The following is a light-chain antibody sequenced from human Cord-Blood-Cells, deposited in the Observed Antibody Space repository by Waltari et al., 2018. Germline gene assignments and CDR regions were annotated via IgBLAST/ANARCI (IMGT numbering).Light chain of an antibody. CDR2: GAC. J-gene: IGKJ4*01. V-gene: IGKV3-15*01. CDR1: QSVSSN. CDR3: QQYNNWPPLT. Sequence: DMVMTKSPSTLSVSAGVGATLSSRARQSVSSNLAWYQQKPGQAPRLLLYGACTRATGIPARFSGSGSGTEVTLTISSLQSEDFAGYYCQQYNNWPPLTFGGGTKVEIK.